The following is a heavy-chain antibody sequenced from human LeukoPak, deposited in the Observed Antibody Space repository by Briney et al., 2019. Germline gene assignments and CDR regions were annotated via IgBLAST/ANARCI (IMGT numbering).Heavy chain of an antibody. D-gene: IGHD6-6*01. CDR3: ARDPYSSTWSYGMDV. Sequence: GGSLRLSCAASGFTFSNYWMSWVRQAPGKGLEWVANIKQDGSEKVYVDSVKGRFTISRDNAKNSLFLQMDALRAEDAAVYYCARDPYSSTWSYGMDVWGQGTTVTASS. CDR2: IKQDGSEK. J-gene: IGHJ6*02. V-gene: IGHV3-7*05. CDR1: GFTFSNYW.